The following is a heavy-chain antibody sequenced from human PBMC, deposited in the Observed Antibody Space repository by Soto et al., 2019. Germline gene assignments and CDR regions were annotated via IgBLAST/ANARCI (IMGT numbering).Heavy chain of an antibody. CDR2: IWHDGSKK. D-gene: IGHD2-15*01. J-gene: IGHJ4*02. CDR3: AGDYCGGEDHFDY. V-gene: IGHV3-33*01. CDR1: EFTFSTYG. Sequence: QVQLVESGGGVVQPGRSLRLSCAASEFTFSTYGMHWVRQAPGKGLEWVAVIWHDGSKKYYADSVKGRFTISRDNSKNTLYLQMNSLTAEDTAVYYCAGDYCGGEDHFDYWGQGTLVTVSS.